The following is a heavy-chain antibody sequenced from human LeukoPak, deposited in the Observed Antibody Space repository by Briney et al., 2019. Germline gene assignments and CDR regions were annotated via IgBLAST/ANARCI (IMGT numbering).Heavy chain of an antibody. Sequence: GGSLRLSCAASGFTFSYYGMHRVRQAPGKGLEWVTFIGYDGTDKYYADSVKGRFTISRDNSKNTLSLHMNSLRAEDTAVYCCARDLTYNSWYYFDSWGQGTLVTVSS. V-gene: IGHV3-30*02. CDR2: IGYDGTDK. CDR3: ARDLTYNSWYYFDS. D-gene: IGHD6-13*01. J-gene: IGHJ4*02. CDR1: GFTFSYYG.